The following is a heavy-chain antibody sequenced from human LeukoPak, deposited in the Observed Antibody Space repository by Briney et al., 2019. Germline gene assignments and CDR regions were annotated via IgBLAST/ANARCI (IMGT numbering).Heavy chain of an antibody. Sequence: ASVKVSCKASGYTFTSYGISWVRQAPGQGLEWMGWISAYNGNTNYAQKLQGRVTMTTDTSTSTAYMELRSLRSDDTAVYYCARDGLKYCSSTSCYPPYWGQRTLVTVSS. D-gene: IGHD2-2*01. V-gene: IGHV1-18*01. CDR1: GYTFTSYG. CDR3: ARDGLKYCSSTSCYPPY. CDR2: ISAYNGNT. J-gene: IGHJ4*02.